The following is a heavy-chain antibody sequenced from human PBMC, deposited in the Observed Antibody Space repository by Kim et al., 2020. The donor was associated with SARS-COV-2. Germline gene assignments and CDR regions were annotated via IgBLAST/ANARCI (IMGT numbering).Heavy chain of an antibody. Sequence: ASVKVSCKASGYTFTSYGISWVRQAPGQGLEWMGWISAYNGNTNYAQKLQGRVTMTTDTSTSTAYMELRSLRSDDTAVYYCARSGRDQQTPLRRQFDPWGQGTLVTVSS. V-gene: IGHV1-18*01. CDR2: ISAYNGNT. D-gene: IGHD2-2*01. CDR3: ARSGRDQQTPLRRQFDP. CDR1: GYTFTSYG. J-gene: IGHJ5*02.